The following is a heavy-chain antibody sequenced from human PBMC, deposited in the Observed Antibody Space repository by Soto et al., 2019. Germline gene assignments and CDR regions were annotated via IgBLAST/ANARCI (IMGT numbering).Heavy chain of an antibody. Sequence: PSETLSLTCTVSSGSIIVTNVFWGWVRQPPGRGLEWIGNIDYSGTAYFSPSLATRVTFHVDTSKNQFSLTLYSVTAADTAVYYCARITGRHLDYWGQGILVTVLL. CDR2: IDYSGTA. J-gene: IGHJ4*02. CDR3: ARITGRHLDY. D-gene: IGHD1-20*01. V-gene: IGHV4-39*01. CDR1: SGSIIVTNVF.